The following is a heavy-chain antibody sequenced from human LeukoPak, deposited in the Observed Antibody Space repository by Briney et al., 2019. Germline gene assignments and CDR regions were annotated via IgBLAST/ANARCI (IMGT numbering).Heavy chain of an antibody. J-gene: IGHJ6*03. CDR3: ARYTFYYYMDV. Sequence: GSVRVSCMDSGYTFTSYAMNWVRQTPGEGVEWGGWIKTKTGNPTYAQAFRGGFVLSLDTSVSTAYLQTSSLKAEDTSVYYCARYTFYYYMDVWGKGTTVTVSS. CDR1: GYTFTSYA. V-gene: IGHV7-4-1*02. CDR2: IKTKTGNP. D-gene: IGHD2-2*02.